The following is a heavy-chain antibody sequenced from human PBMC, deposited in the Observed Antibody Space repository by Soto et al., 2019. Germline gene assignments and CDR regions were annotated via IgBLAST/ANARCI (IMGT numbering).Heavy chain of an antibody. CDR1: GDSVSSNITA. J-gene: IGHJ4*02. CDR3: TRGWGTYDY. Sequence: SQTLSLTCAISGDSVSSNITAWNWIRQSPSRGLEWLGRTYYRSKWNYDYTLSVRSRITIDPDTSKNQFSLQLNSVTPEDTAVYYCTRGWGTYDYWGQGTLVTVSS. V-gene: IGHV6-1*01. CDR2: TYYRSKWNY. D-gene: IGHD7-27*01.